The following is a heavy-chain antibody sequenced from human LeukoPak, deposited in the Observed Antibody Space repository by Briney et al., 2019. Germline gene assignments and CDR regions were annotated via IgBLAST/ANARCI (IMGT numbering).Heavy chain of an antibody. CDR1: LFTFSGYA. CDR3: AKGTTVTTYSHFDY. Sequence: GGALRLSRAASLFTFSGYAMSGVCAAPGRGREWVSVISDTGGSTYYADSVKGRFTISRDNSKHTQYLQMNSLRAEDTAVYYCAKGTTVTTYSHFDYWGQGTLVTVSS. D-gene: IGHD4-17*01. J-gene: IGHJ4*02. V-gene: IGHV3-23*01. CDR2: ISDTGGST.